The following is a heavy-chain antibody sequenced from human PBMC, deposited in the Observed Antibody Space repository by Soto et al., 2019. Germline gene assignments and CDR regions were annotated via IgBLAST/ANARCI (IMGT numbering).Heavy chain of an antibody. CDR3: ARERGGLGGNDAFDI. J-gene: IGHJ3*02. CDR2: INAGNGNT. CDR1: GYTFTSYA. Sequence: GASVKVSCKASGYTFTSYAMHWVRQAPGQRLEWMGWINAGNGNTKYSQKFQGRVTITRDTSASTAYMELSSLRSEDTAVYYCARERGGLGGNDAFDIRGQGTMVTVSS. D-gene: IGHD3-16*01. V-gene: IGHV1-3*01.